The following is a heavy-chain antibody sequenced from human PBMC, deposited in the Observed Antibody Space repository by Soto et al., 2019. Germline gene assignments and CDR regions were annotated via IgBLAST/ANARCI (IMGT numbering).Heavy chain of an antibody. CDR2: IYHSGST. CDR3: ARARPSSEYNFDY. J-gene: IGHJ4*02. Sequence: SETLSLTCAVSGGSISSGGYSWSWMRQPPGKGLEWIGYIYHSGSTYYNPSLKSRVTISVDRSKNQFSLKLSSVTAADTAVYYCARARPSSEYNFDYWGQGTLVTVSP. CDR1: GGSISSGGYS. D-gene: IGHD6-25*01. V-gene: IGHV4-30-2*01.